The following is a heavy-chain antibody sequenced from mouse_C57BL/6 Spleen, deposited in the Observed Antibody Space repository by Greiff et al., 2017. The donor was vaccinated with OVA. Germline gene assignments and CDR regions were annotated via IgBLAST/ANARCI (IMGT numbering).Heavy chain of an antibody. CDR3: ARSRYSNYPAWLAY. D-gene: IGHD2-5*01. V-gene: IGHV1-26*01. J-gene: IGHJ3*01. CDR2: INPNNGGT. CDR1: GYTFTDYY. Sequence: EVQLQQSGPELVKPGASVKISCKASGYTFTDYYMNWVKQSQGKSLEWIGDINPNNGGTSYNQKIKGQATLTVDKSASNAYMELRILTPEDAAVYYCARSRYSNYPAWLAYWGQGTLVTVSA.